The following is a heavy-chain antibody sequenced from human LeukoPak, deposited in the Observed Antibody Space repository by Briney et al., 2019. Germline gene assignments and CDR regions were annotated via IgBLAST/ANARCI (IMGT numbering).Heavy chain of an antibody. D-gene: IGHD1-26*01. CDR3: ARELREHGVFDI. V-gene: IGHV3-53*01. J-gene: IGHJ3*02. CDR1: GFTFKFYS. CDR2: IYSDGST. Sequence: PGGSLRLSCAASGFTFKFYSMNWVRQAPGKGLEWVSEIYSDGSTYNAASVKGRFSISRDNSKNTVYLQMNSLRAEDTAVYYCARELREHGVFDIWGQGTMVTVSS.